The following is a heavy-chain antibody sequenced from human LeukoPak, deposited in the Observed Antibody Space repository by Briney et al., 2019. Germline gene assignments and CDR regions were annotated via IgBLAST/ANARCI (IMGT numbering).Heavy chain of an antibody. Sequence: SETLSLTCTVSGYSISSGYHWGWIRQPPGKGLEWIGSIYHSGSTYYNPSLKSRVTISVDTSKNQFSLKLSSVTAADTAVYYCARDRYYDSSGYHTGGGYWGQGTLVTVSS. V-gene: IGHV4-38-2*02. CDR3: ARDRYYDSSGYHTGGGY. CDR2: IYHSGST. D-gene: IGHD3-22*01. J-gene: IGHJ4*02. CDR1: GYSISSGYH.